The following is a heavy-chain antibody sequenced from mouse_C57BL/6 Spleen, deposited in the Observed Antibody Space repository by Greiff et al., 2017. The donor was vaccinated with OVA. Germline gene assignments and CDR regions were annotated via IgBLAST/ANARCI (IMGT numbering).Heavy chain of an antibody. Sequence: QLQQPGAELVKPGASVKLSCKASGYTFTSYWMHWVKQRPGQGLEWIGMIHPNSGSTNYNEKFKSKATLTVDKSSSTAYMQLSSLTSEDSAVYYCARSYGSSYFDYWGQGTTLTVSS. CDR1: GYTFTSYW. D-gene: IGHD1-1*01. V-gene: IGHV1-64*01. J-gene: IGHJ2*01. CDR2: IHPNSGST. CDR3: ARSYGSSYFDY.